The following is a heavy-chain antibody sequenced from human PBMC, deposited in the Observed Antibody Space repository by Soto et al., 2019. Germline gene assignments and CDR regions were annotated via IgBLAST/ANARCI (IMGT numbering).Heavy chain of an antibody. Sequence: EVQLLESGGGLVQPGGSLRLSCAASGFTFSSYAMSWVRQAPGKGLEWVSAISGSGGSTYYADSVKGRFTISRDNSKNTLYLQMNSLRAEDTAVYYCAKADCSSTSCQTYFDYWGQGTLVTVSS. J-gene: IGHJ4*02. D-gene: IGHD2-2*01. CDR2: ISGSGGST. V-gene: IGHV3-23*01. CDR3: AKADCSSTSCQTYFDY. CDR1: GFTFSSYA.